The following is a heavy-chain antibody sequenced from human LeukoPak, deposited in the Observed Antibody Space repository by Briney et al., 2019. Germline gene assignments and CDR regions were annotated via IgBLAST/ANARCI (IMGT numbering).Heavy chain of an antibody. CDR3: ASDYYDSSGVAARGDY. V-gene: IGHV3-74*01. J-gene: IGHJ4*02. D-gene: IGHD3-22*01. CDR2: INTDGSST. CDR1: GFTFSSYW. Sequence: GGSLRLSCAASGFTFSSYWMHWVRQAPGKGLVWVSRINTDGSSTSYADSVKGRFTISRDNAKNTLYLQMNSLRAEDTAVYYCASDYYDSSGVAARGDYWGQGTLVTVSS.